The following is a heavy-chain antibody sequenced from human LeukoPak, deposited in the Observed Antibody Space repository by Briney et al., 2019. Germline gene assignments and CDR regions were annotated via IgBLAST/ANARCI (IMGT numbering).Heavy chain of an antibody. CDR1: GGSIGSSSYY. Sequence: SETLFLTCTVSGGSIGSSSYYWGWIRQPPGKGLEWIGSIYYSGSTYYNPSLKSRVTISVDTSKNQFSLKLSSVTAADTAVYYCARDESVDYCDSSGTTLDWFDPWGQGTLVTVSS. CDR2: IYYSGST. J-gene: IGHJ5*02. CDR3: ARDESVDYCDSSGTTLDWFDP. V-gene: IGHV4-39*07. D-gene: IGHD3-22*01.